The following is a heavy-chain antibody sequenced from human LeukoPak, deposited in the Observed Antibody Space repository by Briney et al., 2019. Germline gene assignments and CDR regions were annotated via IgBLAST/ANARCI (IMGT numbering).Heavy chain of an antibody. Sequence: ASVKVSCKASRYTFTCYYMHWVRHAHGQGLELKGWITPNSGGTNYAQKFQGRVTMARDTSISTAYMELTRLRSDDTAVYYCAIGVFSGEWFSDLDYWGQGTLVTVSS. CDR3: AIGVFSGEWFSDLDY. J-gene: IGHJ4*02. D-gene: IGHD3-3*01. V-gene: IGHV1-2*02. CDR1: RYTFTCYY. CDR2: ITPNSGGT.